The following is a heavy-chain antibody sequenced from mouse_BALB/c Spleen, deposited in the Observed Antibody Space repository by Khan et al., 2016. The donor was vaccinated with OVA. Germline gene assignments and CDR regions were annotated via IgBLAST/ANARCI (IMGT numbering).Heavy chain of an antibody. J-gene: IGHJ1*01. CDR1: GFTFSTYT. V-gene: IGHV5-6-4*01. D-gene: IGHD2-1*01. Sequence: EVQLVESGGGFVKPGESLNLSCAASGFTFSTYTMSWVRQTPGKRLEWVATISSGSTYTYYPDIVKGRFTISRDNAKNTLYLQMSSLKSEDTDVYDCTSGGNYARGYFDVWGAGTTVTVSS. CDR2: ISSGSTYT. CDR3: TSGGNYARGYFDV.